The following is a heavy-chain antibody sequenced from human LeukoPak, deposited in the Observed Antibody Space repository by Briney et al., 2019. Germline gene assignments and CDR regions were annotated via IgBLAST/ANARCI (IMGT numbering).Heavy chain of an antibody. D-gene: IGHD4-17*01. Sequence: PGGSLRLSCAASGFTFSSYEMNWVRQAPGKGLEWVANIKQDGSEKYYVDSVKGRFTISRDNAKNSLYLQTNSLRAEDTAVYYCARDDDYGDYGDSGYFDYWGQGTLVTVSS. CDR2: IKQDGSEK. J-gene: IGHJ4*02. CDR1: GFTFSSYE. CDR3: ARDDDYGDYGDSGYFDY. V-gene: IGHV3-7*01.